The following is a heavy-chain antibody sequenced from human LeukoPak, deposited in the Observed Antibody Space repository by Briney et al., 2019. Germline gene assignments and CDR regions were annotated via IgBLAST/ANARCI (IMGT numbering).Heavy chain of an antibody. CDR1: GFTFSSYA. J-gene: IGHJ4*02. V-gene: IGHV3-23*01. Sequence: GGSLRLSCAASGFTFSSYAMSWVRQAPGKGLEWVSSTSGSGVTAFYADSVKGRFTISRDNSKNTLFLQMNSLRAEDTALYSCAKEGRGWSYFDYWGQGSLVTVSS. D-gene: IGHD1-26*01. CDR2: TSGSGVTA. CDR3: AKEGRGWSYFDY.